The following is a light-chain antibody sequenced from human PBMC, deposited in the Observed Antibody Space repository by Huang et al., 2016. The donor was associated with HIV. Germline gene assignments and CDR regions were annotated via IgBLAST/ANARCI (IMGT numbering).Light chain of an antibody. Sequence: ETVMTQSPATLSVSPGERATLSCRASRSVSNKLAWYQQKPGQAPSLLIYGASARATDVPARLSGSWSGTEFSLTISSLQSEDFAVYYCQQYNNWPPWTFGQGTKVEIK. J-gene: IGKJ1*01. CDR1: RSVSNK. CDR2: GAS. CDR3: QQYNNWPPWT. V-gene: IGKV3-15*01.